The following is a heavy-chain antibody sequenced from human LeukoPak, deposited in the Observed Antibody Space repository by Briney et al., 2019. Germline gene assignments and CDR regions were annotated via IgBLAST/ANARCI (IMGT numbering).Heavy chain of an antibody. CDR1: GYTLTELS. J-gene: IGHJ3*02. D-gene: IGHD3-22*01. V-gene: IGHV1-24*01. CDR3: AVPYYYDSSDDAFDI. Sequence: GASVKISCKVSGYTLTELSMHWVRQAPGKGLEWMGGFDPEDGETIYAQKFQGRVTMTEDTSTDTAYMELSSLRSEDTAVYYCAVPYYYDSSDDAFDIWGQGTMVTVSS. CDR2: FDPEDGET.